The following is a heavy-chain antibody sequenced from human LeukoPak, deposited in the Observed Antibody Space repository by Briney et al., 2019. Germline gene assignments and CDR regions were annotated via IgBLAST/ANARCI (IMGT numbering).Heavy chain of an antibody. CDR1: GGSVSNSSFY. V-gene: IGHV4-39*01. CDR2: IYYSGST. D-gene: IGHD3-22*01. Sequence: SETLSLTCTVSGGSVSNSSFYWGWIRQPPGKVLEWIGSIYYSGSTYYNPSLKIRVTLSVDTSKNQFSLKLASVTAADTAFYYCARFHYDSSAIDYWGQGTLVTVSS. CDR3: ARFHYDSSAIDY. J-gene: IGHJ4*02.